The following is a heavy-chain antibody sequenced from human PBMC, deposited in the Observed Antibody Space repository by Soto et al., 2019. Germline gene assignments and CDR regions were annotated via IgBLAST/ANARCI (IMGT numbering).Heavy chain of an antibody. Sequence: SVKVSCKASGGTFSSYTISWVRQAPGQGLEWMGRIIPILGIANYTQKFQGRVTITADKSTSTAYMELSSLRSEDTAVYYCASHPYGDERFDYWGQGTLVTVSS. CDR2: IIPILGIA. J-gene: IGHJ4*02. V-gene: IGHV1-69*02. CDR3: ASHPYGDERFDY. D-gene: IGHD4-17*01. CDR1: GGTFSSYT.